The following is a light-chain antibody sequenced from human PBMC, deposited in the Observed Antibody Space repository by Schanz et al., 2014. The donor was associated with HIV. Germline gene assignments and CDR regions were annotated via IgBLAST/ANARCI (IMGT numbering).Light chain of an antibody. CDR2: SAS. V-gene: IGKV3-20*01. J-gene: IGKJ1*01. CDR1: QTISSRS. CDR3: QQYDSPPWT. Sequence: EIVLTQSPGTLSLSPGERATLSCRASQTISSRSLAWYQQESGQAPRLLIYSASSRAAGIPDRFSGSESGTDFTLTISRVEAEDYAVYYCQQYDSPPWTFGQGTKVEVK.